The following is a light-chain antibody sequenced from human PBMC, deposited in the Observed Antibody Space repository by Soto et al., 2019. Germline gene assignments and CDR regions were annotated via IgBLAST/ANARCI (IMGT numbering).Light chain of an antibody. CDR2: NTN. CDR3: LLAYSGDREV. CDR1: TGAVTSGHY. V-gene: IGLV7-46*01. J-gene: IGLJ3*02. Sequence: QAVVTQEPSLTVSPGGTVTLTCGSSTGAVTSGHYPYWFQQKPGQAPRPLIFNTNNKHSWTPARFSGSLLGGKAALTLSGAQPEDEAGYYCLLAYSGDREVFGGGTKLTVL.